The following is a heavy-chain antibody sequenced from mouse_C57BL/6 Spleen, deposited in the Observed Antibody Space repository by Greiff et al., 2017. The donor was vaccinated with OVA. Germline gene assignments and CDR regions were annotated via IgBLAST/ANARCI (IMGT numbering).Heavy chain of an antibody. J-gene: IGHJ4*01. V-gene: IGHV1-53*01. CDR1: GYTFTSYW. CDR3: ARQLRLRGNAMDY. D-gene: IGHD3-2*02. CDR2: INPSNGGP. Sequence: QVQLQQPGTELVKPGASVKLSCKASGYTFTSYWMHWVKQRPGQGLEWIGNINPSNGGPNYNEKFKSKATLTVDKSSSQAYMQLSNLTSEDSAVYYCARQLRLRGNAMDYWGQGTSVTVSS.